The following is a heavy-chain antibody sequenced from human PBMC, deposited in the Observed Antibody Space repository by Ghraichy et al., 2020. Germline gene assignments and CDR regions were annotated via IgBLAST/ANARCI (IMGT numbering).Heavy chain of an antibody. D-gene: IGHD3-9*01. J-gene: IGHJ5*02. V-gene: IGHV4-34*01. CDR1: GGSFSGYY. CDR3: ARGSKGRHVLRYFDWPANWFDP. Sequence: SETLSLTCAVYGGSFSGYYWSWIRQPPGKGLEWIGEINHSGSTNYNPSLKSRVTISVDTSKNQFSLKLSSVTAADTAVYYCARGSKGRHVLRYFDWPANWFDPWGQGTLVTVSS. CDR2: INHSGST.